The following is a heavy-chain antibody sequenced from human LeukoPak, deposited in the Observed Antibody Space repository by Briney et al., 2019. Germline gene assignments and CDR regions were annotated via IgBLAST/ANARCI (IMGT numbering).Heavy chain of an antibody. CDR3: AELGITMIGGV. J-gene: IGHJ6*01. CDR2: LSSSGSTI. D-gene: IGHD3-10*02. CDR1: GFTCSSYD. Sequence: AGSLTLYSAAYGFTCSSYDMNWHPHAQGQGLMWVSYLSSSGSTIYYADPVKGRFTISRDNAKNSLYLQMNSLRAEDTAVYYCAELGITMIGGVWGKGTTVTISS. V-gene: IGHV3-48*03.